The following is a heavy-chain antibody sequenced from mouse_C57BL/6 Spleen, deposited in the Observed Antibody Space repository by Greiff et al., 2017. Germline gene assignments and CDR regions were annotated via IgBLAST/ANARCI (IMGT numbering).Heavy chain of an antibody. CDR1: GYTFTSYW. CDR3: AREDYDVGWFAY. V-gene: IGHV1-55*01. Sequence: VQLQQPGAELVKPGASVKMSCKASGYTFTSYWITWVKQRPGQGLEWIGDIYPGSGSTNYNEKFKSKATLTVDTSSSTAYMQLSSLTSEDSAVYYCAREDYDVGWFAYWGQGTTLTVSS. J-gene: IGHJ2*01. CDR2: IYPGSGST. D-gene: IGHD2-4*01.